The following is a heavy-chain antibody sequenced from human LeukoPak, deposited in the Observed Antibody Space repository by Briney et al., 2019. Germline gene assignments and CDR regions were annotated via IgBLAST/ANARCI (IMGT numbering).Heavy chain of an antibody. J-gene: IGHJ4*02. V-gene: IGHV3-11*01. CDR2: ISSSGSTI. Sequence: GGSLRLSCAASGFTFSDYHMSWIRQAPGKGLEGVSYISSSGSTIYYADSVKGRFTTSREYAENSLYLQMNSLRAEDPAVYYCARAGSYYGSGSYSVGYWGQGTLVTVSS. CDR3: ARAGSYYGSGSYSVGY. CDR1: GFTFSDYH. D-gene: IGHD3-10*01.